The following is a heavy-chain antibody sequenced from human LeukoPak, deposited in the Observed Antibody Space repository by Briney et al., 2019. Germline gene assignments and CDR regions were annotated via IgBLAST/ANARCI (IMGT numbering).Heavy chain of an antibody. CDR3: ARGPDPVVRGPRRAFDL. V-gene: IGHV3-30-3*01. CDR2: VSNDGSNQ. CDR1: GFTFTYYA. Sequence: GGSLRLSCAASGFTFTYYAMHWVRQAPGKGLGWVAVVSNDGSNQDYTDSVKGRFIISRDDSKNTVYLQMNSLRVDDRAMYYCARGPDPVVRGPRRAFDLWGQGTMVTVSS. J-gene: IGHJ3*01. D-gene: IGHD3-10*01.